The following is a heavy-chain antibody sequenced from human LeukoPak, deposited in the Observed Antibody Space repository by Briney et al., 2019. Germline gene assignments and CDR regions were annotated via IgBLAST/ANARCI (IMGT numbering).Heavy chain of an antibody. CDR3: ARGSAVDTAMVTYYYYGMDV. CDR2: IIPIFGTA. Sequence: SVKVSCKASGGTFSSYAISWVRQAPGQGLEWMGGIIPIFGTANYAQKFQGRVTITADESTSTAYMELSSPRSEDTAVYYCARGSAVDTAMVTYYYYGMDVWGQGTTVTVSS. D-gene: IGHD5-18*01. CDR1: GGTFSSYA. V-gene: IGHV1-69*13. J-gene: IGHJ6*02.